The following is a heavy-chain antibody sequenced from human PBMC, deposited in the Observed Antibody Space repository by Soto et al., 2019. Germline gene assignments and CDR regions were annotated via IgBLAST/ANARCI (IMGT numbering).Heavy chain of an antibody. CDR3: ARRSGWYGRPHYYYGMDV. D-gene: IGHD6-19*01. V-gene: IGHV1-69*06. CDR2: IIPIFGTA. Sequence: QVQLVQSGAEVKKPGSSVKVSCKASGGTFSSYAISWVRQAPGQGLEWMGGIIPIFGTANYAQKFQGRVTITADKSTSTAYMELSSLRSEDTAVYYCARRSGWYGRPHYYYGMDVWGQGTTVTVSS. J-gene: IGHJ6*02. CDR1: GGTFSSYA.